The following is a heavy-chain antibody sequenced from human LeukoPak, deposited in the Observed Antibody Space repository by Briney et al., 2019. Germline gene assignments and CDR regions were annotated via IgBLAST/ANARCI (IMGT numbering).Heavy chain of an antibody. D-gene: IGHD3-3*01. CDR1: GFSFRTYS. CDR2: IWYDGGNK. J-gene: IGHJ6*02. V-gene: IGHV3-33*01. CDR3: ARDITYGMDV. Sequence: GGSHTLSCAASGFSFRTYSMHWVRQAPGKGLEWVAVIWYDGGNKYYADSVKGRFTISRDNPKNTLYLQMNSLRVEDTAMYYCARDITYGMDVWGQGTTVTVSS.